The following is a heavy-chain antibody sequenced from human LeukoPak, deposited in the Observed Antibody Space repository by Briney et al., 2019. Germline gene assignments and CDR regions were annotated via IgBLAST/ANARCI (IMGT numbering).Heavy chain of an antibody. CDR3: ARDSAYSSSWYYYYYYMDV. Sequence: GASVKVFCKASGYTFTGYYMHWVRQAPGQGLEWMGWINPNSGGTNYAQKFQGRVTMTRDTSISTAYMELSRLRSDDTAVYYCARDSAYSSSWYYYYYYMDVWGKGTTVTVSS. V-gene: IGHV1-2*02. CDR1: GYTFTGYY. D-gene: IGHD6-13*01. CDR2: INPNSGGT. J-gene: IGHJ6*03.